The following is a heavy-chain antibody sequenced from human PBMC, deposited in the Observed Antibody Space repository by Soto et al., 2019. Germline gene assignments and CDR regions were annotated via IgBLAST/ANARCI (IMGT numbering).Heavy chain of an antibody. Sequence: GGSLRPSCAASGFTFSSYGMHWVRQAPGKGLEWVAVISYDGSNKYYADSVKGRFTISRDNSKNTLYLQMNSLRAEDTAVYYCARAQIVFDYWGQGTLVTVSS. J-gene: IGHJ4*02. CDR1: GFTFSSYG. D-gene: IGHD2-15*01. CDR2: ISYDGSNK. CDR3: ARAQIVFDY. V-gene: IGHV3-30*03.